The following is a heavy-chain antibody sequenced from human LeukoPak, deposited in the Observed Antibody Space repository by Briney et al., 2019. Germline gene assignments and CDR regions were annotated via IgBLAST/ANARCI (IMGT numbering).Heavy chain of an antibody. J-gene: IGHJ4*02. CDR3: ARLDHAYGDYPDY. CDR2: IYYSGST. V-gene: IGHV4-39*01. CDR1: GGSISSSSYY. Sequence: PSETLSLTCTVSGGSISSSSYYWGWIRQPPGKGLEWIGSIYYSGSTYYNPSLKSRVTISVDTSKNQFSLKLSSVTAADTAVYYCARLDHAYGDYPDYWGQGTLVTVSS. D-gene: IGHD4-17*01.